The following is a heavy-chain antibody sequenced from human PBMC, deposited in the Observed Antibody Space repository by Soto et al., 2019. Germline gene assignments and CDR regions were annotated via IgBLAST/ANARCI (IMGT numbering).Heavy chain of an antibody. CDR3: ARSVFP. Sequence: QVQLQESGPGLVKPSQTLSLTCTVSGGSISSGGYYWSWIRQHPGKGLEWIGYIYYGKSTYHNPSIKSRVTISLDTSKIQCSLTVASVTAADTAVYYCARSVFPWGQGTLVTVSS. V-gene: IGHV4-31*03. CDR1: GGSISSGGYY. J-gene: IGHJ5*02. CDR2: IYYGKST.